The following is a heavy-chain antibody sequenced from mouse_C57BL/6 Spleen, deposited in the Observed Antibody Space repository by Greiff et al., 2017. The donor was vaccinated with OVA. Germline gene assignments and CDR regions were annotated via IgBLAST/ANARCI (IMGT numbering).Heavy chain of an antibody. CDR2: ISYDGSN. V-gene: IGHV3-6*01. J-gene: IGHJ1*03. Sequence: EVQLVESGPGLVKPSQSLSLTCSVTGYSITSGYYWNWIRQFPGNKLEWMGYISYDGSNNYNPSLKNRISITRDTSKNQFFLKLNSVTTEDTATYYCARVRDYEDWYFDVWGTGTTVTVSS. CDR3: ARVRDYEDWYFDV. D-gene: IGHD2-4*01. CDR1: GYSITSGYY.